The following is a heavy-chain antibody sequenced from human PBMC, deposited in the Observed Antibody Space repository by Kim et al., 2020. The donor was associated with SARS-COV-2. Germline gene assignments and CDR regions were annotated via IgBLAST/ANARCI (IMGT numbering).Heavy chain of an antibody. J-gene: IGHJ1*01. CDR1: GYTFANFY. D-gene: IGHD5-18*01. V-gene: IGHV1-46*01. CDR3: ARPVDGYAEFFQH. Sequence: ASVKVSCKASGYTFANFYIHWVRRAPGQGLEWVGTINPSGETTNFAQRFQGRVTMTRDTSTSTVYLELNSLRSEDTAVYYFARPVDGYAEFFQHWGQGT. CDR2: INPSGETT.